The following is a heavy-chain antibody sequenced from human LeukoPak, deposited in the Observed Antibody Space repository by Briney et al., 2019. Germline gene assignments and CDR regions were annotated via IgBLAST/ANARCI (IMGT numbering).Heavy chain of an antibody. CDR2: IYPGDSDT. V-gene: IGHV5-51*01. Sequence: PGYSLKISCKGSGYSFTSYWIAWVRQMPGKGLEWMGIIYPGDSDTRHSPSFQGQVTISADNSISTAYVQWSSLKASDTAMYYCARYWDSGTYCDYWGQGTQVTVSS. J-gene: IGHJ4*02. CDR3: ARYWDSGTYCDY. D-gene: IGHD1-26*01. CDR1: GYSFTSYW.